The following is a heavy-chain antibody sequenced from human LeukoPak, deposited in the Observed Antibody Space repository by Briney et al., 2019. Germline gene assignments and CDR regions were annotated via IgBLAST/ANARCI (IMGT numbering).Heavy chain of an antibody. CDR3: ARDGIAAAGSRYYGMEV. Sequence: SETLSLTCTVSGGSISSYYWSWIRQPPGKGLEWIGHIYYTGSTKYNPSLKSRVTISLDTSRFQFSLKLNSVTAADTAVYYCARDGIAAAGSRYYGMEVWGQGTTVTVSS. V-gene: IGHV4-59*01. CDR1: GGSISSYY. J-gene: IGHJ6*02. D-gene: IGHD6-13*01. CDR2: IYYTGST.